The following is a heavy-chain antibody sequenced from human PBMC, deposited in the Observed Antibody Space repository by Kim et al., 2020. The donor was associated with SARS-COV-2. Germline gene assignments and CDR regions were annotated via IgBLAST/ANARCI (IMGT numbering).Heavy chain of an antibody. V-gene: IGHV3-33*06. CDR1: GFTFSSYG. D-gene: IGHD6-13*01. J-gene: IGHJ6*02. CDR3: AKDAPIIAAAAPYYYYYYGMDV. CDR2: IWYDGSNK. Sequence: GGSLRLSCAASGFTFSSYGMHWVRQAPGKGLEWVAVIWYDGSNKYYADSVKGRFTISRDNSKNTLYLQMNSLRAEDTAVYYCAKDAPIIAAAAPYYYYYYGMDVWGQGTTVTVSS.